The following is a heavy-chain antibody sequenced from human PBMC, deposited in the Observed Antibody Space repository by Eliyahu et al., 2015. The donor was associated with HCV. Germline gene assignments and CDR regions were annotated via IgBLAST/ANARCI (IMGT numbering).Heavy chain of an antibody. J-gene: IGHJ4*02. Sequence: QVTLRESGPALVKPTQTLTLTCTFSGFSLSTSGMCVSWIRQPPGKALEWLARIDWDDDKYYSTSLQTRLTISKDTSKNQVVLTMTNMDPVDTATYYCARTYYYDSSGYSVDYWGQGTLVTVSS. CDR2: IDWDDDK. D-gene: IGHD3-22*01. V-gene: IGHV2-70*15. CDR3: ARTYYYDSSGYSVDY. CDR1: GFSLSTSGMC.